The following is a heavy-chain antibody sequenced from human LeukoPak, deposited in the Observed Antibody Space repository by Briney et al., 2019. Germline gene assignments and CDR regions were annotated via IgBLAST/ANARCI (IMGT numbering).Heavy chain of an antibody. CDR1: GGSISSSY. CDR3: ARRGG. V-gene: IGHV3-7*01. D-gene: IGHD3-3*01. Sequence: PSETLSLTCTVSGGSISSSYWSWIRQPPGKGLEWVSNIKQDGSEKYYVDSVKGRFTISRDNAKNSLYLQMNSLRVEDTAVYYCARRGGWGQGTLVTVSS. J-gene: IGHJ4*02. CDR2: IKQDGSEK.